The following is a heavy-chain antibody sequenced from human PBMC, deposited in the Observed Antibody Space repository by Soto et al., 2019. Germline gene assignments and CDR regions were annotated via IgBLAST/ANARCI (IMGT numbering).Heavy chain of an antibody. Sequence: QVQLVQSGAEVKKPGASVKVSCKASGYTFTSYGITWVRQAPGQGLEWMGWISTSNGNTNYAQKFQGRGTMTTDTSTSTDYMELRSLRSDDTAKYYCARVTRLGGDYYGMDVWGQGTTVTVSS. D-gene: IGHD2-15*01. J-gene: IGHJ6*02. CDR2: ISTSNGNT. CDR1: GYTFTSYG. V-gene: IGHV1-18*04. CDR3: ARVTRLGGDYYGMDV.